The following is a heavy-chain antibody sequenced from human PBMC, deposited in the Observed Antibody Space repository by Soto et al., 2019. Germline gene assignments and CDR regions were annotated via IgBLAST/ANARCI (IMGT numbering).Heavy chain of an antibody. CDR2: IYYSGST. CDR1: GGSISSSSYY. V-gene: IGHV4-39*01. J-gene: IGHJ5*02. D-gene: IGHD3-22*01. Sequence: QLQLQESGPGLVKPSETLSLTCTVSGGSISSSSYYWGWIRQPPGKGLEWIGSIYYSGSTYYNPSLNSRVTVSVDTSKNQFSLKLSSVTAADTAVYYCASPKIEFYTWFDPWGQGTLVTVSS. CDR3: ASPKIEFYTWFDP.